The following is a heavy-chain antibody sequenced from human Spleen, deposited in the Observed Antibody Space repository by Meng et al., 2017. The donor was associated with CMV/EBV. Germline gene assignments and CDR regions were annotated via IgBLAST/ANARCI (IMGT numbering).Heavy chain of an antibody. CDR1: GFTFSTYA. CDR3: AKAPSIEARAGIDF. V-gene: IGHV3-23*01. CDR2: ISGGGSST. Sequence: GGSLRLSCAASGFTFSTYAMHWVRQAPGKGLEWVSAISGGGSSTFYADSMQGRFTISRDNSKNTLFLQMKSLRAGDTAMYYCAKAPSIEARAGIDFWGQGTLVTVSS. J-gene: IGHJ4*02. D-gene: IGHD6-6*01.